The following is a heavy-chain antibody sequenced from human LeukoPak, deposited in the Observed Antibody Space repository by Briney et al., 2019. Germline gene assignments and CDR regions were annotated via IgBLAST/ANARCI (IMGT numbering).Heavy chain of an antibody. Sequence: GESLKISCKGSGYIFTSYWIAWVRQMPGKGLEWMGVIYPGDSDTRYSPSFQGQVTISADKSISTAYLQWSSLKASDTAMYYCARRSGSFQGDYNFDYWGQGTLVTVSS. J-gene: IGHJ4*02. D-gene: IGHD1-26*01. CDR3: ARRSGSFQGDYNFDY. V-gene: IGHV5-51*01. CDR1: GYIFTSYW. CDR2: IYPGDSDT.